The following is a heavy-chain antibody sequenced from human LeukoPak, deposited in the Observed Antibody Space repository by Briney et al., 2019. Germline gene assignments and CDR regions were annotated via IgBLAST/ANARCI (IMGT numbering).Heavy chain of an antibody. CDR1: GGSFSGYY. J-gene: IGHJ4*02. D-gene: IGHD5-18*01. CDR2: INHSGST. CDR3: AGLGPSYGYDY. Sequence: PSETLSLTCAVYGGSFSGYYWTWIRQPPGKGLEWIGEINHSGSTNYNPSLKSRVTISVDTSKNQFSLKLSSVTAADTAVYYCAGLGPSYGYDYWGQGTLVTVSS. V-gene: IGHV4-34*01.